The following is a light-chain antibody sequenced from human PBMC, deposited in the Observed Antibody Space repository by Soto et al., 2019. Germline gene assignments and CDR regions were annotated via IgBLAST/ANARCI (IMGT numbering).Light chain of an antibody. Sequence: DIQMTQSPSTLSASVGDRVTITCRASQSISSWLAWYQQKPGKAPKLLIYDASSLESGVPSRFSGSGSGTEFTLTISSLQPDDFATYYCHPYNTYLLTFAGGTNVDIK. CDR1: QSISSW. J-gene: IGKJ4*01. CDR2: DAS. CDR3: HPYNTYLLT. V-gene: IGKV1-5*01.